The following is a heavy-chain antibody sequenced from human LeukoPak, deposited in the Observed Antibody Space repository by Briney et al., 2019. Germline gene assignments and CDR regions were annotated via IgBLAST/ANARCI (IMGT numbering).Heavy chain of an antibody. V-gene: IGHV3-30-3*02. CDR2: ISYDGSNK. CDR1: GITLSSYD. D-gene: IGHD3-10*01. Sequence: GRSLSLSCAASGITLSSYDMHLVRQAPGKALEWVAVISYDGSNKDYVDSVKGRFTISRDNSKNTLDLQMNSLRAEDTAVYYCAKDRGVWAFDIWGQGTMVTVSS. J-gene: IGHJ3*02. CDR3: AKDRGVWAFDI.